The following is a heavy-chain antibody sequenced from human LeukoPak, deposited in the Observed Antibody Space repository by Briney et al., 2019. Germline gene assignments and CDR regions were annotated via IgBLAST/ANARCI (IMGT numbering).Heavy chain of an antibody. CDR2: MNPNSGNT. Sequence: GASVKVSCKASGYTFTSYDINWVRQATGQGLEWMGWMNPNSGNTGYAQKFQGRVTMTRNTSMSTAYMELISLRSEDAAVYYCAIGVEKGTDHFDNWARGTLVT. CDR1: GYTFTSYD. V-gene: IGHV1-8*01. J-gene: IGHJ4*02. CDR3: AIGVEKGTDHFDN. D-gene: IGHD1-1*01.